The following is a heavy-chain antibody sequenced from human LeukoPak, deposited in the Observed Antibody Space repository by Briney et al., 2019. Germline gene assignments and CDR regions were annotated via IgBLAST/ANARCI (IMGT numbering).Heavy chain of an antibody. CDR2: IYYSGST. J-gene: IGHJ6*03. CDR3: ARRSGYSGYEYHYYYYYMDV. CDR1: GGSISSYY. D-gene: IGHD5-12*01. V-gene: IGHV4-59*01. Sequence: SETLSLTCTVSGGSISSYYWSWIRQPPGKGLEWIGYIYYSGSTNYNPSLKSQVTISVDTSKNQFSLKLSSVTAADTAVYYCARRSGYSGYEYHYYYYYMDVWGKGTTVTVSS.